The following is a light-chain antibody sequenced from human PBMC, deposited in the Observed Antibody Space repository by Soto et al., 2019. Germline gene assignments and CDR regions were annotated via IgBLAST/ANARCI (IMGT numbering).Light chain of an antibody. J-gene: IGLJ1*01. CDR3: SSYTSSSTGYV. CDR2: EVT. Sequence: QSVLTQPASVSGSPGQSITISCTGTSSDVGGYNYVSWYQQHPGKAPKLMIYEVTNRPSGVSNRFSGSKSGNRASLTISGLQAEDEADYYCSSYTSSSTGYVFGSGTKVTAL. V-gene: IGLV2-14*01. CDR1: SSDVGGYNY.